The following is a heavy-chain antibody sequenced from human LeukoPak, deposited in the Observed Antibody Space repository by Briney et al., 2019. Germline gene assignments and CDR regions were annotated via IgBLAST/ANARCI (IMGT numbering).Heavy chain of an antibody. CDR1: GGTFSSYA. Sequence: SVKVSCKASGGTFSSYAISWVRQAPGQGLEWMGMIIPIFGTANYAQKFQGRVTITTDESTSTAYMELSSLRSEDTAVYYCARDPPIWRGYYNYWWFDPWGQGTLVTVSS. D-gene: IGHD3-3*01. CDR2: IIPIFGTA. CDR3: ARDPPIWRGYYNYWWFDP. V-gene: IGHV1-69*05. J-gene: IGHJ5*02.